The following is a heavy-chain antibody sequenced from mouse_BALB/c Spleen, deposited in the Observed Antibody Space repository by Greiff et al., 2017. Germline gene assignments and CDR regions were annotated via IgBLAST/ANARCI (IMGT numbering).Heavy chain of an antibody. V-gene: IGHV6-6*02. CDR1: GFTFSNYW. D-gene: IGHD3-1*01. CDR3: TREARATGY. J-gene: IGHJ2*01. Sequence: DVKLQESGGGLVQPGGSMKLSCVASGFTFSNYWMDWVRQSPEKGLEWVAEIRLKSNNYATHYAESVKGRFTISRDDSKSSVYLQMNNLRAEDTGIYYCTREARATGYWGQGTTLTVSS. CDR2: IRLKSNNYAT.